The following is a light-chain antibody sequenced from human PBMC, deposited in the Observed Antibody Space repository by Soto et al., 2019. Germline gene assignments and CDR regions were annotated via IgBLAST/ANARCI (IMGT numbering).Light chain of an antibody. Sequence: DIQLTQSPSFLSASVGDTVTITCRANQGMSTYLAWYQQKPGKVPKLLIRSASTLQSGVPPRFSGGGSETEFTLTISTLQPDDSGIYYCQQLNGYQLAFGGGTNVEIK. CDR1: QGMSTY. J-gene: IGKJ4*01. CDR2: SAS. V-gene: IGKV1-9*01. CDR3: QQLNGYQLA.